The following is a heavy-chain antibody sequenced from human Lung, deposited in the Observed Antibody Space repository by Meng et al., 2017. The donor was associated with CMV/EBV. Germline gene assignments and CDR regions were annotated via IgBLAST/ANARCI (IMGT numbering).Heavy chain of an antibody. CDR1: GFIFSSYG. CDR2: IRYDGSNK. V-gene: IGHV3-30*02. J-gene: IGHJ4*02. Sequence: GGSLRLSXAASGFIFSSYGMHWVRQAPGKGLEWVAFIRYDGSNKYYADSVKGRFTISRDNSKNTLYLQMNSLRAEDTAVYYCAKDGWGKATSRIDYWDERTLVTVSS. CDR3: AKDGWGKATSRIDY. D-gene: IGHD6-19*01.